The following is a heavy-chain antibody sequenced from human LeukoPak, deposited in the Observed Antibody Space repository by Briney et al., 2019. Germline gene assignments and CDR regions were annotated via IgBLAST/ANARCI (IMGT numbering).Heavy chain of an antibody. CDR3: AKDMAGSFYYLDY. J-gene: IGHJ4*02. D-gene: IGHD2-15*01. V-gene: IGHV3-9*01. Sequence: GRSLRLSCVASGFTFDDYAIHWVRQAPGKGLEWVSGISWNSGSIGYADSVKGRFTISRDNAKNSLYLQMNSLRAEDTALYYCAKDMAGSFYYLDYWGQGTPVTVSS. CDR2: ISWNSGSI. CDR1: GFTFDDYA.